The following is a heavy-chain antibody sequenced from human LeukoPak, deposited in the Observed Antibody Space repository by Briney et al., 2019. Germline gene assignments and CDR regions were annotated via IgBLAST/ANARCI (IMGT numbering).Heavy chain of an antibody. CDR1: GCTFTSYG. Sequence: ASVKVSCKASGCTFTSYGISWARQAPGQGLEWMGWISAYNGNTNYAQKLQGRVTMTTDTSTSTAYMELRSLRSDDTAVYYCARDGVRRSLTVAPVYWGQGTLVTVSS. V-gene: IGHV1-18*04. D-gene: IGHD6-19*01. CDR3: ARDGVRRSLTVAPVY. J-gene: IGHJ4*02. CDR2: ISAYNGNT.